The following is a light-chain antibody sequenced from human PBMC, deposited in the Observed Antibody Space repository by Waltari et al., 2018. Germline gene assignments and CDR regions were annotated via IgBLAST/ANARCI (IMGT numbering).Light chain of an antibody. Sequence: QSALTQPASVSGSPGQSITVSCTGTSSDIGGYNFVSWYQQHPGEAPKLIIYDVNNRPSGGSNRFSGSKSGNTASLTISGLQAEDEADYYCGSYSSSSTLVVFGGGTKLTVL. CDR2: DVN. CDR3: GSYSSSSTLVV. J-gene: IGLJ2*01. V-gene: IGLV2-14*03. CDR1: SSDIGGYNF.